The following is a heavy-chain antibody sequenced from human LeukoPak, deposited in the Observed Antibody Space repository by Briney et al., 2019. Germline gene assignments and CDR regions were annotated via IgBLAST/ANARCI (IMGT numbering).Heavy chain of an antibody. J-gene: IGHJ4*02. CDR3: ARDQGSSSWYNPNFDY. D-gene: IGHD6-13*01. Sequence: ASVKVSCKASGYTFTGYYMHWVRQAPGQGLEWMGWIIPNSGGTNYAQKFQGRVTMTRDTSISTAYMELSRLRSDDTAVYYCARDQGSSSWYNPNFDYWGQGTLVTVSS. V-gene: IGHV1-2*02. CDR1: GYTFTGYY. CDR2: IIPNSGGT.